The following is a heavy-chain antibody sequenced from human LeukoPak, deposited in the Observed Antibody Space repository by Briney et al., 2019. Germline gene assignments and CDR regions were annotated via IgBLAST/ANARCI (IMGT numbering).Heavy chain of an antibody. CDR2: IYYSGST. CDR1: GGSISGYY. Sequence: PSETLSLTCAVSGGSISGYYWSWIRQPPGKGLEWIGYIYYSGSTNYNPSLKSRVTISVDTSKNQFSLKLSSVTAADTAVYYCAKRHSYGLYPDYFDYWGQGTLVTVSS. D-gene: IGHD5-18*01. V-gene: IGHV4-59*01. J-gene: IGHJ4*02. CDR3: AKRHSYGLYPDYFDY.